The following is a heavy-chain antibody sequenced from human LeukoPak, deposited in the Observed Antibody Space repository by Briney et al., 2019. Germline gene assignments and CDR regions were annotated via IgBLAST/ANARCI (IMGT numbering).Heavy chain of an antibody. CDR3: ARRELRGAFDI. V-gene: IGHV3-21*01. Sequence: GGSLRLSCAASGFTFSSYSMNWVRQAPGKGLEWVSSISSSSSYIYYADSVKGRFTTSRDNAKNSLYLQMNSLRAEDTAVYYCARRELRGAFDIWGQGTMATVSS. CDR1: GFTFSSYS. CDR2: ISSSSSYI. J-gene: IGHJ3*02. D-gene: IGHD1-26*01.